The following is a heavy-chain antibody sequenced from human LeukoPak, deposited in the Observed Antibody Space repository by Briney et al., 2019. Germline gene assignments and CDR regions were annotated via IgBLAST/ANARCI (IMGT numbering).Heavy chain of an antibody. D-gene: IGHD2-2*01. CDR2: ISSSSSYI. CDR1: GFTFSSYS. CDR3: ARDCSSTSCFDY. V-gene: IGHV3-21*01. J-gene: IGHJ4*02. Sequence: GGSLRLTCAASGFTFSSYSMNWVRQAPGKGLEWVSSISSSSSYIYYADSVKGRFTISRDNAKNSLYLQMNSLRAEDTAVYYCARDCSSTSCFDYWGQGTLVTVSS.